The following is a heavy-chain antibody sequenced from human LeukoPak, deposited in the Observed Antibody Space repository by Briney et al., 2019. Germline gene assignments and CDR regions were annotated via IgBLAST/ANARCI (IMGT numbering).Heavy chain of an antibody. CDR3: ARVGDYENSGSQPFDY. J-gene: IGHJ4*02. V-gene: IGHV3-33*01. CDR2: IWHDGSYK. CDR1: GFSLSNFG. D-gene: IGHD3-22*01. Sequence: GSLRLSCAASGFSLSNFGMHWVRQAPGKGLEWVAVIWHDGSYKYYLDSVKGRFTISRDNAKNTLYLQMNNLRVEDTAVYYCARVGDYENSGSQPFDYWGQGTLVTVSS.